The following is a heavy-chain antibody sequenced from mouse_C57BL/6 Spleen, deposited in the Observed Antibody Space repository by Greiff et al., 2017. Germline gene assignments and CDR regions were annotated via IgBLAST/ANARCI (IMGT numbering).Heavy chain of an antibody. D-gene: IGHD2-3*01. CDR3: AREDGYYLYAMDY. J-gene: IGHJ4*01. CDR1: GYSITSGYY. Sequence: EVQLQQSGPGLVKPSQSLSLTCSVTGYSITSGYYWNWIRQFPGNKLEWMGYISYDGSNNYNPSLKNRISITRDTSKNQFFLKLNSVTTEDTATYCCAREDGYYLYAMDYWGQGTSVTVSS. CDR2: ISYDGSN. V-gene: IGHV3-6*01.